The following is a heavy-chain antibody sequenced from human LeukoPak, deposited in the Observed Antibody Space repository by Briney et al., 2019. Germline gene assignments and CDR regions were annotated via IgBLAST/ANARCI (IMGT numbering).Heavy chain of an antibody. J-gene: IGHJ3*02. CDR1: GFTFSSYS. D-gene: IGHD3-22*01. CDR2: ISSSSYI. V-gene: IGHV3-21*01. Sequence: GGSLRLSCAASGFTFSSYSMNWVRQAPGKGLEWVSSISSSSYIYYADSVKGRFTISRDNAKNSLYLQMNSLRAEDTAVYYCARVFPAIGHYDSSGYSSDAFDIWGQGTMVTVSS. CDR3: ARVFPAIGHYDSSGYSSDAFDI.